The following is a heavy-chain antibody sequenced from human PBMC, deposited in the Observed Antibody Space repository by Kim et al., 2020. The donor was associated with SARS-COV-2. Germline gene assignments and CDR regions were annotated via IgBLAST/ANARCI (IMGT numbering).Heavy chain of an antibody. CDR1: GFTLSNYW. D-gene: IGHD1-1*01. J-gene: IGHJ4*02. Sequence: GGSLRLSCATSGFTLSNYWMNWVRQAPGKGLELVANINGDGSERYYLDSVKGRFTISRDNAKNSLFLQMNSLRVEDTAVYYCARAKGPNWWGQGTLVTVSS. CDR2: INGDGSER. V-gene: IGHV3-7*04. CDR3: ARAKGPNW.